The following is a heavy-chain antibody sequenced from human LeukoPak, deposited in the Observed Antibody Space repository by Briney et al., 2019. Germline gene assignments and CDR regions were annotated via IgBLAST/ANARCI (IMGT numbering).Heavy chain of an antibody. Sequence: ASVKVSCKASGYTFTSYDINWVRQATGQGLKWMGWMNPNSGNTGYAQKFQGRVTMTRNTSISTAYMELSSLRSEDTAVYYCARVGRDGYNLDYWGQGTLVTVSP. V-gene: IGHV1-8*01. CDR1: GYTFTSYD. J-gene: IGHJ4*02. CDR2: MNPNSGNT. CDR3: ARVGRDGYNLDY. D-gene: IGHD5-24*01.